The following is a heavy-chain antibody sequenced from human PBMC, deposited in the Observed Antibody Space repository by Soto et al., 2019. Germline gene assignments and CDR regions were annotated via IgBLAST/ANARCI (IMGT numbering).Heavy chain of an antibody. Sequence: QLQLQESGPGLVKPSETLSLTCTVSGGSISSSSYYWGWIRQPPGKGLEWIGSIYYSGSTYYNPSLKSRVTISVDTSKNQFSLKLSSVTAADTAVYYCASVTYYYDSSGNGAFDIWGQGTMVTVSS. CDR2: IYYSGST. J-gene: IGHJ3*02. V-gene: IGHV4-39*01. CDR1: GGSISSSSYY. D-gene: IGHD3-22*01. CDR3: ASVTYYYDSSGNGAFDI.